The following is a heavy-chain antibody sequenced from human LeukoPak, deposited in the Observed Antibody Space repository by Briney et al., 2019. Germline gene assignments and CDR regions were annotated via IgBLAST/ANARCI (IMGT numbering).Heavy chain of an antibody. CDR2: TYSGGST. J-gene: IGHJ4*02. CDR1: GFTVSSNH. D-gene: IGHD1-1*01. CDR3: ARGPAGYN. Sequence: GGSLRLSCAASGFTVSSNHMSWVRQAPGKGLEWVSVTYSGGSTDYADSVKGRFTISRDNLKNTLYLQMNSLRAEDTAVYYCARGPAGYNWGQGTLVTFSS. V-gene: IGHV3-53*01.